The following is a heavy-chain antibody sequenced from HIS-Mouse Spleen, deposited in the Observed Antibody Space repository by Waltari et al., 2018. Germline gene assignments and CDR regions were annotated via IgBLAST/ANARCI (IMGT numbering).Heavy chain of an antibody. V-gene: IGHV3-15*01. CDR3: TLRLAD. Sequence: EVQLVESGGGLVKPGGSLRPAWSASGCTFSTAGMSWVRQAPGKGLEWVGRIKSKTDGGTTDYAAPVKGRFTISRDDSKNTLYLQMNSLKTEDTAVYYCTLRLADWGQGTLVTVSS. J-gene: IGHJ4*02. D-gene: IGHD6-6*01. CDR2: IKSKTDGGTT. CDR1: GCTFSTAG.